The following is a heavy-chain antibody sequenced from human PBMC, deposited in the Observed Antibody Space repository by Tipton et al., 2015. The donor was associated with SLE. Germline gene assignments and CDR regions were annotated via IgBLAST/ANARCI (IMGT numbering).Heavy chain of an antibody. CDR1: GYPINTDGLY. Sequence: TLSLTCVVSGYPINTDGLYWGWLRQPPGKGLEWIGNVYHSGTTDYKSSLKRRVNISVDTARNQFSLRLNSVTAADTAAYYCARSPSHTDYYDFWGQGKLVTVSS. CDR3: ARSPSHTDYYDF. CDR2: VYHSGTT. V-gene: IGHV4-38-2*01. J-gene: IGHJ4*02.